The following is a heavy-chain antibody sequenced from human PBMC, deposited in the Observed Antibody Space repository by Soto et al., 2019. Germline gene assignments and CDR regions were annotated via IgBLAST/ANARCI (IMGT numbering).Heavy chain of an antibody. CDR3: AADRGYCSGGSCFAETYYYYGMDV. Sequence: QMQLVQSGPEVKKPGTSVKVSCKASGFTFTSSAVQWVRQARGQRLEWIGWIVVGSGNTNYAQKFQERVTITRDMSTSTAYMELSSLRSEDTAVYYCAADRGYCSGGSCFAETYYYYGMDVWGRGTTVTVSS. J-gene: IGHJ6*02. CDR2: IVVGSGNT. D-gene: IGHD2-15*01. CDR1: GFTFTSSA. V-gene: IGHV1-58*01.